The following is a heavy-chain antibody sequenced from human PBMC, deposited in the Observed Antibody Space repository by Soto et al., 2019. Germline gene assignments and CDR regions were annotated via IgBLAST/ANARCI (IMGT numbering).Heavy chain of an antibody. V-gene: IGHV3-21*01. D-gene: IGHD2-15*01. CDR1: GFTFSSYS. J-gene: IGHJ6*02. CDR3: ARDFRAPPPSAHYYYGMDV. Sequence: GGSLRLSCAASGFTFSSYSMNWVRQAPGKGLEWVSSISSSSSYIYYADSVKGRFTISRDNAKNSLYLQMNSLRTEDTAVYYCARDFRAPPPSAHYYYGMDVWGQGTTVTVSS. CDR2: ISSSSSYI.